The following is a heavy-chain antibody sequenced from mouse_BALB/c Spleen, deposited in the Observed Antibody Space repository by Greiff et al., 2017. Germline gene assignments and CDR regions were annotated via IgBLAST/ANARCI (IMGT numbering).Heavy chain of an antibody. J-gene: IGHJ3*01. CDR1: GYTFTDYN. V-gene: IGHV1S29*02. D-gene: IGHD1-1*01. CDR2: IYPYNGGT. CDR3: ARSEYYGSAWFAY. Sequence: VQLQQSGPELVKPGASVKISCKASGYTFTDYNMHWVKQSHGKSLEWIGYIYPYNGGTGYNQKFKSKATLTVDNSSSTAYMELRSLTSEDSAVYYCARSEYYGSAWFAYWGQGTLVTVSA.